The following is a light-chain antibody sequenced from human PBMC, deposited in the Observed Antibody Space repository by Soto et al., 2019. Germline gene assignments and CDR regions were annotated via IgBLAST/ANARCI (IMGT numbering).Light chain of an antibody. CDR2: GAS. CDR3: QQYGSSPPWT. V-gene: IGKV3-20*01. CDR1: QSVSSKY. J-gene: IGKJ1*01. Sequence: EIVLTQSPGTLSLSPGERATLSCRASQSVSSKYLAWYQQKPGQAPKLLMYGASDGATGIPDRFSGSGSGTDFTLTITRLEPEDFAVYYCQQYGSSPPWTFGQGTNVEIK.